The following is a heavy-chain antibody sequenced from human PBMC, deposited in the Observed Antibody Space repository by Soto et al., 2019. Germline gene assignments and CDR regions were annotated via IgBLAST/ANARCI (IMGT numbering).Heavy chain of an antibody. CDR2: IYHSGST. V-gene: IGHV4-4*02. CDR3: ARVSAGNYYYYGMDV. CDR1: GGSISSSNW. J-gene: IGHJ6*02. Sequence: SETLSLTCAVSGGSISSSNWWRWVRQPPGKGLEWIGEIYHSGSTNYNPSLKSRVTISVDKSKNQFSLKLSSVTAADTAVYYCARVSAGNYYYYGMDVWGQGTTVTVSS.